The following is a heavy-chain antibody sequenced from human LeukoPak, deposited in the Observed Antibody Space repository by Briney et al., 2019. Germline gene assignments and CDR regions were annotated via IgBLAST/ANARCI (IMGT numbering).Heavy chain of an antibody. Sequence: ASVKVSCKASGYTFTSYAMHWVRQAPGRRLEWMGWINAGNGNTKYSQEFQGRVTITRDTSASTAYMELSSLRSEDMAVYYCARDERYCSGGSCSDYGDYGGYFDYWGQGTLVTVSS. J-gene: IGHJ4*02. D-gene: IGHD2-15*01. CDR1: GYTFTSYA. V-gene: IGHV1-3*03. CDR2: INAGNGNT. CDR3: ARDERYCSGGSCSDYGDYGGYFDY.